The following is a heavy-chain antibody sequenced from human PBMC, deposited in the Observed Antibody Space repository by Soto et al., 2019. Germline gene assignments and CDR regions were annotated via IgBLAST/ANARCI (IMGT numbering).Heavy chain of an antibody. CDR3: ARSPYSSGYYYAIDY. D-gene: IGHD3-22*01. J-gene: IGHJ4*02. Sequence: EASVKVSCKASGYTLIMYYIHWMRQAPGQGLEWMGLINPSGGSTTYAQKFQGRVTMTRDTSTGTVYMDLSSLKSEDTAVYYCARSPYSSGYYYAIDYWGQGTQVTVSS. V-gene: IGHV1-46*01. CDR1: GYTLIMYY. CDR2: INPSGGST.